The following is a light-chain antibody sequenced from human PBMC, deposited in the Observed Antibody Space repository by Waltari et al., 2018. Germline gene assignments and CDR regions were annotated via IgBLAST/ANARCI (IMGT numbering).Light chain of an antibody. CDR3: HQYGSSPWT. V-gene: IGKV3-20*01. Sequence: EIVLTQSPGPLSLSPGERATLSCRASQSVSSTYLAWYRQKPGQAPRLLIYAASRRATGIPDRFTGSGSGTDFTLTISGLEPEDFAVFYCHQYGSSPWTFGQGTKVEIK. J-gene: IGKJ1*01. CDR2: AAS. CDR1: QSVSSTY.